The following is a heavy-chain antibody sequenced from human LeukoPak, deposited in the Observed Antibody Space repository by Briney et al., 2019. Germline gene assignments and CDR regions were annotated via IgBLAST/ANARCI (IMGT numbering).Heavy chain of an antibody. D-gene: IGHD3-22*01. CDR1: GYTFTSYG. Sequence: ASVKVSCKASGYTFTSYGISWVRQATGQGLEWMGWISAYNGNTNYAQKLQGRVTMTTDTSTSTAYMELRSLRSDDTAVYYCARAFQYYYDSSGYYRNWGQGTLVTVSS. J-gene: IGHJ4*02. V-gene: IGHV1-18*01. CDR3: ARAFQYYYDSSGYYRN. CDR2: ISAYNGNT.